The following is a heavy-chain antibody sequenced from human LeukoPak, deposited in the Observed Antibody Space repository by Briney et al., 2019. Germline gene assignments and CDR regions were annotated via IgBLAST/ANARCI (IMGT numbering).Heavy chain of an antibody. CDR2: ISNSSGYK. Sequence: PGGSLRLSCAASGFTFSSSSMNWVRQAPGKGLEWVSSISNSSGYKYYADSVKGRFTISRENAKNSLYLQMNSLRAEDTAVYYCARNAEVGSSFDYWGQGTLVTVSS. D-gene: IGHD3-10*01. J-gene: IGHJ4*02. CDR3: ARNAEVGSSFDY. V-gene: IGHV3-21*01. CDR1: GFTFSSSS.